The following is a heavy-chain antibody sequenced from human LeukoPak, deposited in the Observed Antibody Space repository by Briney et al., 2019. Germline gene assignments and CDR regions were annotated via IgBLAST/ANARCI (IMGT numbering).Heavy chain of an antibody. CDR3: ARRLGRKFGERFYYYHYMDV. CDR1: GYSISSGYY. J-gene: IGHJ6*03. D-gene: IGHD3-10*01. V-gene: IGHV4-38-2*02. CDR2: IYYSGST. Sequence: SETLSLTCTVSGYSISSGYYWGWIRQPPGKGLEWIGSIYYSGSTNYNPSLKSRVTMSIDTSKNQFSLKLSSVTAADTAVYYCARRLGRKFGERFYYYHYMDVWGKGTTVTISS.